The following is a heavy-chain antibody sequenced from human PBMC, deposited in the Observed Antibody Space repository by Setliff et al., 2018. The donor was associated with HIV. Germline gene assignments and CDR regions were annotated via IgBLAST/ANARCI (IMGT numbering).Heavy chain of an antibody. Sequence: ASVKVSCKASGYTFISYAMHWVRQAPGQGLEWTGWISAYNGNTNYAQKLQGRVTMTTDTSTSTAYMELRSLRSDDTAVYYGARESEGYYDSSGYLDHWGQGTLVTVSS. CDR1: GYTFISYA. CDR2: ISAYNGNT. J-gene: IGHJ4*02. D-gene: IGHD3-22*01. V-gene: IGHV1-18*01. CDR3: ARESEGYYDSSGYLDH.